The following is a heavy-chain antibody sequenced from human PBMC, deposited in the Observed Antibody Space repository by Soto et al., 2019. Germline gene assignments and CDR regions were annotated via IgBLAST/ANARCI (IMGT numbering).Heavy chain of an antibody. CDR3: AREAYYDFWSGYPNYYYYYYGMDV. CDR2: ISYDGSNK. D-gene: IGHD3-3*01. Sequence: QVQLVESGGGVVQPGRSLRLSCAASGFTFSSYAMHWVRQAPGKGLEWVAVISYDGSNKYYADSVKGRFTISRDNSKNTLYLQMNSLRAEDTAVYYCAREAYYDFWSGYPNYYYYYYGMDVWGQGTTVTVSS. CDR1: GFTFSSYA. V-gene: IGHV3-30-3*01. J-gene: IGHJ6*02.